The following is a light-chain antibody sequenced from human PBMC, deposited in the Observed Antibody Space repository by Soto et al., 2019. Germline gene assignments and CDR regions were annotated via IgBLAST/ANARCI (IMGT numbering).Light chain of an antibody. CDR2: RND. CDR3: AAWDDSLSGVV. CDR1: TSNLGSNF. V-gene: IGLV1-47*01. J-gene: IGLJ3*02. Sequence: QSVLTQPPSASGTPGQRVTISCSGSTSNLGSNFVYWYQQVPGAAPKLLISRNDQRPSGVPDRFSGSKSGTSAFLAISGLRSEDEADYHCAAWDDSLSGVVFGGGTQLTVL.